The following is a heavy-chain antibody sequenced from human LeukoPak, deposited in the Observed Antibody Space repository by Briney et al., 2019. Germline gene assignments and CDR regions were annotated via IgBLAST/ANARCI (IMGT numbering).Heavy chain of an antibody. V-gene: IGHV3-11*06. Sequence: GGSLRLFCAASGFSFSDYYMSWIRQAPGKGLEWVSYISSRTSDTNYVDSVKGRFTISRDNAKNTLYLQMNSLRAEDTAVYYCTRVGSSGSVDYWGQGTLVTVSS. CDR3: TRVGSSGSVDY. D-gene: IGHD1-1*01. CDR2: ISSRTSDT. J-gene: IGHJ4*02. CDR1: GFSFSDYY.